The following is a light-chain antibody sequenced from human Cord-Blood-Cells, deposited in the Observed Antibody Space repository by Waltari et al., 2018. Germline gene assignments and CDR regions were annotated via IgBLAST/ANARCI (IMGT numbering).Light chain of an antibody. V-gene: IGLV2-8*01. Sequence: QSALTQPPSAPGSPGQSVTITCTGTGTDVGGYTYVSWYQQHPGKAPKLMLYEVSKRPSGVPDRFAGSKSGNTASLTVSGLQAEDEADYYCSSYAGSNNLVFGGGTKLTVL. J-gene: IGLJ2*01. CDR2: EVS. CDR3: SSYAGSNNLV. CDR1: GTDVGGYTY.